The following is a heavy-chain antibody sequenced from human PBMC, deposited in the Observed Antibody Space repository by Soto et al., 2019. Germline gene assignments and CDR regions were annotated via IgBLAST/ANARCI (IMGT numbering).Heavy chain of an antibody. V-gene: IGHV3-33*05. Sequence: QVQLVESGGGVVQPGTSLRLSCVGSGFTFRSYVIHWVRQAPGKGLEWVALTSYDGSNNFYGDSVKGRFTISRHNSRNTVERQMASLRFEDTALYFCARWGTAGGLVVWGQGTLVSVSS. CDR2: TSYDGSNN. D-gene: IGHD3-16*01. CDR3: ARWGTAGGLVV. J-gene: IGHJ4*02. CDR1: GFTFRSYV.